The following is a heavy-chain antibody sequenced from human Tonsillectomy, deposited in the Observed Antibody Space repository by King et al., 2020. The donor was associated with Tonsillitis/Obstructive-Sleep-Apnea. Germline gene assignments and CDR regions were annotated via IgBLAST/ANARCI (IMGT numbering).Heavy chain of an antibody. J-gene: IGHJ3*02. D-gene: IGHD1-1*01. Sequence: VQLVESGGGLVKPGGSLRLSCAASRFTFSNFYMTWVRQAPGKGLEWVASISTSSSYIYYADSVKGRFTISRDNAKNSLYLQMYSLRPEDTALYYCARDRVWAGNDAFDIWGQGTVVTVSS. CDR2: ISTSSSYI. CDR3: ARDRVWAGNDAFDI. V-gene: IGHV3-21*01. CDR1: RFTFSNFY.